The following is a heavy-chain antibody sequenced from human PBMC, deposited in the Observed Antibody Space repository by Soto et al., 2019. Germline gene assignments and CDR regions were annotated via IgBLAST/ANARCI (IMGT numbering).Heavy chain of an antibody. J-gene: IGHJ4*02. CDR3: AREGYYDILTGYYPLAN. CDR2: TYYRSKWYN. D-gene: IGHD3-9*01. Sequence: SQTLSLTCAISGDSVSSNSVAWNWIRQSPSRGLEWLGRTYYRSKWYNDYAVSVKSRITINPDTSKNQFSLQLNSVTPEDTAVYYCAREGYYDILTGYYPLANWGQGTLVPVSS. V-gene: IGHV6-1*01. CDR1: GDSVSSNSVA.